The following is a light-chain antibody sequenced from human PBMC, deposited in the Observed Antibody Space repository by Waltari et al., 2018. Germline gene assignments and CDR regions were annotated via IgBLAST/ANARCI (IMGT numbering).Light chain of an antibody. CDR3: LQYNSYPYS. Sequence: DIEMTQSPSSLSASVGDRVTITCRASQDIRNDLGWYQQKAGRAPKRLIDGASSLHSAVPSRFSGSGSGTEFTLTISSLQPEDFASYYCLQYNSYPYSFGQGTKLEI. J-gene: IGKJ2*01. CDR2: GAS. V-gene: IGKV1-17*01. CDR1: QDIRND.